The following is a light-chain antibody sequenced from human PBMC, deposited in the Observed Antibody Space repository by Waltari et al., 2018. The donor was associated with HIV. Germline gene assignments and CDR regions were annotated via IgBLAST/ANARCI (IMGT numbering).Light chain of an antibody. Sequence: DIQMTQSPSPLPASVGDSVPIPCRASQSINTYLAWYQQKPGKAPKLLIYKASSLQSGVPSRFSGSGSGTEFTLTISSLQPDDFASYYCQQYSFYSGTFGQGTKVEIK. CDR2: KAS. CDR3: QQYSFYSGT. CDR1: QSINTY. J-gene: IGKJ1*01. V-gene: IGKV1-5*03.